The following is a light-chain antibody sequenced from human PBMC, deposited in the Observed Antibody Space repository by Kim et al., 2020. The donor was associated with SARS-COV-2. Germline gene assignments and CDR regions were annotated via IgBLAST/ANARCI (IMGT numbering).Light chain of an antibody. CDR1: SSVVVSYDR. CDR2: EVP. Sequence: GHSVTISCTGTSSVVVSYDRVSWYKQSPGAAPKLMVYEVPYRPSGGADRLSGSKSGNTAYLTISGLQAEDEADYYCSSYTSTSLYVFGTGTKVTVL. CDR3: SSYTSTSLYV. V-gene: IGLV2-18*02. J-gene: IGLJ1*01.